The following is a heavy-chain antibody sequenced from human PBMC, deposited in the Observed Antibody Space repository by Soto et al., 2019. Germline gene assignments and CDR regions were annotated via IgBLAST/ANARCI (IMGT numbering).Heavy chain of an antibody. V-gene: IGHV5-51*01. CDR3: ARSLARGIAAREAFDI. CDR1: GYSFTSYW. D-gene: IGHD6-6*01. CDR2: IYPGDSDT. J-gene: IGHJ3*02. Sequence: PGESLKISCKGSGYSFTSYWIGWVRQMPGKGLEWMGIIYPGDSDTRYSPSFQGQVTISADKSISTAYLQWSSLKASDTAMYYCARSLARGIAAREAFDIWGQGTMVTVPS.